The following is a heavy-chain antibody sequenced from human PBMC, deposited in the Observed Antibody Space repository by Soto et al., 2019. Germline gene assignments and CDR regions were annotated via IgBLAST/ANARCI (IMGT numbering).Heavy chain of an antibody. CDR1: GFTFSDYS. CDR2: IDSRGRTL. CDR3: ARQAARNYIDS. V-gene: IGHV3-11*01. J-gene: IGHJ4*02. Sequence: PGRSLRLSCVASGFTFSDYSMSWIRQAPGKGLEWLAFIDSRGRTLSYADSVRGRFTISRDNAENSVYLQMDSLRADDTAVYSCARQAARNYIDSWGQGNSVTVYS.